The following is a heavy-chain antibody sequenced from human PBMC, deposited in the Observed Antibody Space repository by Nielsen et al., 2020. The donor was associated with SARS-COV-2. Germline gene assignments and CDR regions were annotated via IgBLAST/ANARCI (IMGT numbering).Heavy chain of an antibody. Sequence: GGSLRLSCAASGFTFDDYAMHWVRQAPGKGLEWVSGISWNSGSIGYADSVKGRFTISRDNAKNSLYLQMNSLRAEDTALYYCAKDMTQLRFLEWEAFDIWGQGTMVTVSS. J-gene: IGHJ3*02. CDR1: GFTFDDYA. CDR2: ISWNSGSI. CDR3: AKDMTQLRFLEWEAFDI. V-gene: IGHV3-9*01. D-gene: IGHD3-3*01.